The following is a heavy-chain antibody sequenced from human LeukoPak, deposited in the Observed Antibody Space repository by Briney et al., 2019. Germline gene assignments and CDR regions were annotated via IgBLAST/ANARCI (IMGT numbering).Heavy chain of an antibody. V-gene: IGHV3-53*01. CDR3: ARETRVRGYSYGYSYYFDY. CDR2: IYSGGST. D-gene: IGHD5-18*01. CDR1: GFTVSSNY. J-gene: IGHJ4*02. Sequence: GGSLRLSCAASGFTVSSNYMSWVRQAPGKGLEWVSVIYSGGSTYYADSVKGRFTISRDNSKSTLYLQMNSLRAEDTAVYYCARETRVRGYSYGYSYYFDYWGQGTLVTVSS.